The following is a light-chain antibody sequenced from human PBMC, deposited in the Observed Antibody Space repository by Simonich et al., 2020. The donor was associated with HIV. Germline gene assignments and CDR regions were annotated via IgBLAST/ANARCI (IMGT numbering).Light chain of an antibody. Sequence: DILMTQSPLSLPVTPGETSSISCRSSQSLLHSNGYNDLDWYLKKPGQSPQLLIYLGSNRASGVPDRFSGGGSGTDFILKISRVEAEDVGVYYCMQVLQTPLTFGGGTKVEIK. V-gene: IGKV2-28*01. CDR2: LGS. J-gene: IGKJ4*01. CDR1: QSLLHSNGYND. CDR3: MQVLQTPLT.